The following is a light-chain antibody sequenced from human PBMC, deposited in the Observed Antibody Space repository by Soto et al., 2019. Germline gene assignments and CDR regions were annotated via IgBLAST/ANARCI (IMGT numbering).Light chain of an antibody. CDR2: DAS. CDR3: QQYDNHPLVT. Sequence: DIQMTQSPSSLSASVGDRVTITCQASQDISNYLNWYQQKPGKAPKLLIYDASKLETGVPSRFSGSGSGTDVTFTISSLQPEDIATYYCQQYDNHPLVTFGQGTRLEIK. CDR1: QDISNY. V-gene: IGKV1-33*01. J-gene: IGKJ5*01.